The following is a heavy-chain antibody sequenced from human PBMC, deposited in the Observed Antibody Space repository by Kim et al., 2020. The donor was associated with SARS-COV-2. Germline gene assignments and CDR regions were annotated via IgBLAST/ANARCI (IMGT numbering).Heavy chain of an antibody. D-gene: IGHD4-17*01. CDR2: IWYDGSNK. Sequence: GGSLRLSCAASGFTFSSYGMHWVRQAPGKGLEWVAVIWYDGSNKYYADSVKGRFTISRDNSKNTLYLQMNSLRAEDTAVYYCARGPDYGDYWDWFDPWGQGTLVTVSS. V-gene: IGHV3-33*01. CDR3: ARGPDYGDYWDWFDP. J-gene: IGHJ5*02. CDR1: GFTFSSYG.